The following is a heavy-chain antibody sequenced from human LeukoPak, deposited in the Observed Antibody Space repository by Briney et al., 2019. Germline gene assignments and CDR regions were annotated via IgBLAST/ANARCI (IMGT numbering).Heavy chain of an antibody. CDR2: ISGSGGST. Sequence: GGSLRLSCAASGFTFSSYAMSWVRQAPGKGLEWVSAISGSGGSTYYADSVKGRFTISRDNSKNTLYLQMNSLRAEDAAVYYCAKAVSDYYDSSGYYDYWGQGTLVTVSS. J-gene: IGHJ4*02. CDR1: GFTFSSYA. V-gene: IGHV3-23*01. D-gene: IGHD3-22*01. CDR3: AKAVSDYYDSSGYYDY.